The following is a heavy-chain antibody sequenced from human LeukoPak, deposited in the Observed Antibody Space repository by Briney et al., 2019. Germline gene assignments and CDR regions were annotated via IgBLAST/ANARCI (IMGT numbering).Heavy chain of an antibody. CDR2: IYSGGSS. CDR1: GFTVSSNY. CDR3: ARGSGWYKAVDY. D-gene: IGHD6-19*01. J-gene: IGHJ4*02. V-gene: IGHV3-53*01. Sequence: GGSLRLSCAASGFTVSSNYMSWVRQAPGKGLEWVSVIYSGGSSYYADSVTGRFTISRDNSKNTLYLQMNSLRAEDTAVYYCARGSGWYKAVDYWGQGTLVTVSS.